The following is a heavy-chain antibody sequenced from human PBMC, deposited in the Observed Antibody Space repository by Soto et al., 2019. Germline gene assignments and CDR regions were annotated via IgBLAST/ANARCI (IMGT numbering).Heavy chain of an antibody. J-gene: IGHJ4*02. V-gene: IGHV4-31*03. D-gene: IGHD3-22*01. CDR2: IYYSGST. CDR1: GGSISSGGYY. Sequence: QVQLQESGPGLVKPSQTLSLTCTVSGGSISSGGYYWSWIRQHPGKGLEWIGYIYYSGSTYYNPSLKSRVTISVATSKNQFSLKLSSVTAADTAVYYCAREIEGYYDSSGLLDYWGQGTLVTVSS. CDR3: AREIEGYYDSSGLLDY.